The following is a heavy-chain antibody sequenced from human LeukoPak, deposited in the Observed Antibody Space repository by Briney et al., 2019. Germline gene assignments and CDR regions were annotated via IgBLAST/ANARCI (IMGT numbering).Heavy chain of an antibody. CDR3: AKSGTTYGSGSYGL. D-gene: IGHD3-10*01. Sequence: GGSLRLSCAASGFTFSSYAIHWVRQGPGKGLERVSAISGSGGSTFYADSVKGRFTISRDNSKNTLYLQMNSLRAEDTAVYYCAKSGTTYGSGSYGLWGQGTLVTVSS. J-gene: IGHJ4*02. V-gene: IGHV3-23*01. CDR1: GFTFSSYA. CDR2: ISGSGGST.